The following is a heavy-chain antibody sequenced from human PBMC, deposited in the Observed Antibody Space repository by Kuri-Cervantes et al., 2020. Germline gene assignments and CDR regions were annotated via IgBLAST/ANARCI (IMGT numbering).Heavy chain of an antibody. CDR1: RFTFSSYS. CDR2: ISSSTSYI. D-gene: IGHD6-19*01. Sequence: LSLTCAASRFTFSSYSMNWVRQAPGKGLEWVSSISSSTSYIYYADAVKGRFTISRDNAKNSLYLQMNSLRAEDTAVYYCAREYSSGWYHYYYYYGMDVWGQGTTVTVSS. J-gene: IGHJ6*02. CDR3: AREYSSGWYHYYYYYGMDV. V-gene: IGHV3-21*01.